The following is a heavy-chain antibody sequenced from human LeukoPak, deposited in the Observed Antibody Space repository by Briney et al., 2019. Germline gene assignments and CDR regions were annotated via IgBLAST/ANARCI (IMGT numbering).Heavy chain of an antibody. CDR1: GYTFTGYY. CDR2: INPNSGGT. Sequence: ASVKVSCKASGYTFTGYYMHWVRQAPGQGLEWMGRINPNSGGTNYAQKFQGRVTMTEDTSTDTAYMELSSLRSEDTAVYYCATARVTMVRGVTTGFDYWGQGTLVTVSS. J-gene: IGHJ4*02. V-gene: IGHV1-2*06. CDR3: ATARVTMVRGVTTGFDY. D-gene: IGHD3-10*01.